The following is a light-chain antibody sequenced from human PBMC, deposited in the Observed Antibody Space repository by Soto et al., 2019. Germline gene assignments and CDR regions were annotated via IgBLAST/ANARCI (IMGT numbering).Light chain of an antibody. J-gene: IGKJ1*01. CDR1: QSASYN. CDR3: QQYNNWPRT. V-gene: IGKV3-15*01. CDR2: GPS. Sequence: EIVMTQSPATLSVSPGERATLSCRASQSASYNLAWYQHKPGQAPRLLIYGPSTRATGIPARFSGSGSGTEFTLTISSLQSEDFALYYCQQYNNWPRTFGQGTKVDIK.